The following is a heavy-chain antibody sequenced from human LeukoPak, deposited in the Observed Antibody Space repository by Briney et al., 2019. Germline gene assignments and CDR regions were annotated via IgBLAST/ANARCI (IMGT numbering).Heavy chain of an antibody. Sequence: MSWVRQAPGKGLEWVSVIYSGGSTYYADSVKGRFTISRDNSKNTLYLQMNSLRAEDTAVYYCAREGSGYSFDYWGQGTLVTVSS. J-gene: IGHJ4*02. CDR2: IYSGGST. D-gene: IGHD3-3*01. V-gene: IGHV3-53*01. CDR3: AREGSGYSFDY.